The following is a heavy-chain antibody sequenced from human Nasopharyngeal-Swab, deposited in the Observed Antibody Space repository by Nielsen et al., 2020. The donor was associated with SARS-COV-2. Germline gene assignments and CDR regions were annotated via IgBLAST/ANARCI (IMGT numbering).Heavy chain of an antibody. CDR2: ISSSSSNI. D-gene: IGHD2-15*01. V-gene: IGHV3-21*01. J-gene: IGHJ4*02. CDR3: ARDAGYCSGGYCYSSSVFDY. CDR1: GFTFSSYS. Sequence: GGSLRLSCAASGFTFSSYSMNWVRQAPGKGLEWVSSISSSSSNIYYADSVKGRFTISRDNAKNSLYLQMNSLRAEDTAVYYCARDAGYCSGGYCYSSSVFDYWGQGTLVTVSS.